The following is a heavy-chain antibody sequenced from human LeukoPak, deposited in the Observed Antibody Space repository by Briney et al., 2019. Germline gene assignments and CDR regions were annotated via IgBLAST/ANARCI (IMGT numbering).Heavy chain of an antibody. CDR2: IYSGGST. J-gene: IGHJ3*02. Sequence: SGGSLRLSCAVSGFTVSSNYMSWVRQPPGKGLEWVSVIYSGGSTYYADSVKGRFTISRDNAKNSLYLQMNSLRAEDTAVYYCARDRGYGDYVVDAFDIWGQGTMVTVSS. V-gene: IGHV3-53*01. CDR1: GFTVSSNY. CDR3: ARDRGYGDYVVDAFDI. D-gene: IGHD4-17*01.